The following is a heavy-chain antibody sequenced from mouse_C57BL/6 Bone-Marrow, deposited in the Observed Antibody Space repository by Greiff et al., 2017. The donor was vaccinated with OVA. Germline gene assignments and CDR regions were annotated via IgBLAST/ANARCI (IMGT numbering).Heavy chain of an antibody. CDR1: GYTFTSYW. CDR2: IDPSDSET. Sequence: QVQLQQPGAELVRPGSSVKLSCKASGYTFTSYWMHWVKQRPIQGLEWIGNIDPSDSETHYNQKFKDKATLTVDKSSSTAYMQLSSLTSEDSAVDYCAREDYYGSRAYWGQGTLVTVSA. D-gene: IGHD1-1*01. V-gene: IGHV1-52*01. J-gene: IGHJ3*01. CDR3: AREDYYGSRAY.